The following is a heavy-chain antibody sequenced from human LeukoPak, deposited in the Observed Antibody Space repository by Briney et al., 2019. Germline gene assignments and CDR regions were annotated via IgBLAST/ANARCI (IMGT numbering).Heavy chain of an antibody. Sequence: GGSLRLSCATSGFTFTNHWMSWVRQAPGKGLEWVANINQDGSERNYVDSVKGRFTISRDNAKNSLYLQMNSLRVEDTAVYYCGQDYWGQGTLIAVSS. CDR3: GQDY. J-gene: IGHJ4*02. CDR2: INQDGSER. V-gene: IGHV3-7*01. CDR1: GFTFTNHW.